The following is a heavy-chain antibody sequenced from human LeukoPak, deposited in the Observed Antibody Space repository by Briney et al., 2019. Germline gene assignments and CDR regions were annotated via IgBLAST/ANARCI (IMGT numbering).Heavy chain of an antibody. CDR2: INTNTGNP. D-gene: IGHD6-6*01. CDR3: ARDHVEVLRPFYYYYGMDV. V-gene: IGHV7-4-1*02. J-gene: IGHJ6*02. CDR1: GYTFTSYA. Sequence: GASVKVSCKASGYTFTSYAMNWVRQAPGQGLEWMGWINTNTGNPTYAQGFTGRFVFSLDTSVSTAYLQISSLKAEDTAVYYCARDHVEVLRPFYYYYGMDVWGQGTTVTVSS.